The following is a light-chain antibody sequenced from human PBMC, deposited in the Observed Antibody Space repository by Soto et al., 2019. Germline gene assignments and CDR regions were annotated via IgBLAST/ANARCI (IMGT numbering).Light chain of an antibody. CDR3: GSYAGDYTWV. V-gene: IGLV2-8*01. CDR1: SSDVGGYDR. CDR2: EVS. J-gene: IGLJ3*02. Sequence: QSALTKPPSASGSPGQSVTISCTGTSSDVGGYDRVSWFQQHPGTAPKFLIYEVSKRPAGVPDRFSASKSGNTASLTVSGLQAEDEADYYCGSYAGDYTWVFGGGTKVTVL.